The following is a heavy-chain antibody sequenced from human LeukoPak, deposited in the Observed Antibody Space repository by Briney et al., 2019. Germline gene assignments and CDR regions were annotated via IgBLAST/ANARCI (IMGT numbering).Heavy chain of an antibody. V-gene: IGHV5-51*01. D-gene: IGHD6-13*01. CDR1: GYSFTSYW. J-gene: IGHJ6*03. Sequence: GESLKISCKGSGYSFTSYWIGWVRQMPGKGLEWMGIIYPGDSDTRYSPSFQGQVTISADKSTSTAYMELSSPRSEDTAVYYCARAYSSSPHKYYYYYYYMDVWGKGTTVTVSS. CDR3: ARAYSSSPHKYYYYYYYMDV. CDR2: IYPGDSDT.